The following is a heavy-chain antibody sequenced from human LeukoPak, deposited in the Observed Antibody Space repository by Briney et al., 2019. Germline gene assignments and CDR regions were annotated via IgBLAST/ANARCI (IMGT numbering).Heavy chain of an antibody. V-gene: IGHV4-34*01. Sequence: PSETLSLTCAVSGGSFTGSFSTYYWSWIRQPPGKGLEWIGEINHSGSTTYNPSLKSRVTISIDTSKNHFSLKLNSVTAADTAMYYCARNGWYSVDYWGQGTQVIVSS. CDR1: GGSFTGSFSTYY. CDR3: ARNGWYSVDY. J-gene: IGHJ4*02. D-gene: IGHD6-19*01. CDR2: INHSGST.